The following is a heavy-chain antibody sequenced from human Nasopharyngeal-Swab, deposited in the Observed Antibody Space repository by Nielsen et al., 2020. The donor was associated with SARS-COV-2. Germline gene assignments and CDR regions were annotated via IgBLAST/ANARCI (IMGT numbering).Heavy chain of an antibody. Sequence: SETLSLTCTVSGGSISSYYWSWIRQPPGKGLEWIGYIYYSGSTNYNPSLKSRVTISVDTSKNQFSLKLSSVTAVDTAVYYCGRERGNSPGGYDFWSGRFFFDYWGQGTLVTVSS. CDR3: GRERGNSPGGYDFWSGRFFFDY. CDR2: IYYSGST. D-gene: IGHD3-3*01. J-gene: IGHJ4*02. CDR1: GGSISSYY. V-gene: IGHV4-59*12.